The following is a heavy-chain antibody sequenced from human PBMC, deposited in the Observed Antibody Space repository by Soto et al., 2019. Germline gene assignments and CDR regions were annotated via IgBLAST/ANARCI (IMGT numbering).Heavy chain of an antibody. Sequence: PSETLSLTCTVSGGYISSYYWSWIRQPPGKGLEWIGYIYYSGSTYYNPSLKSRVTISVDTSKNQFSLKLSSVTAADTAVYYCARTYYYDSSGPSNFDYWGQGTLVTVSS. CDR3: ARTYYYDSSGPSNFDY. CDR1: GGYISSYY. D-gene: IGHD3-22*01. CDR2: IYYSGST. J-gene: IGHJ4*02. V-gene: IGHV4-59*08.